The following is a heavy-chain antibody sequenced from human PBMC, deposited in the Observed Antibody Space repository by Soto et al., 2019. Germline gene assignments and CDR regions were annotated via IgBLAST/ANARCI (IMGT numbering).Heavy chain of an antibody. Sequence: EVQLVESGGGLGKPGESLRLSCAASASSFTSAWMNWVRQAPGKGLEWVGRIRSKADGGTTDYAAPVKGRFTISRDHSKNTLYLHMSSLKAEDTAVYHCSKEMVAGGYYGMDVWGQGTTVIVSS. V-gene: IGHV3-15*07. CDR2: IRSKADGGTT. J-gene: IGHJ6*02. D-gene: IGHD3-10*01. CDR3: SKEMVAGGYYGMDV. CDR1: ASSFTSAW.